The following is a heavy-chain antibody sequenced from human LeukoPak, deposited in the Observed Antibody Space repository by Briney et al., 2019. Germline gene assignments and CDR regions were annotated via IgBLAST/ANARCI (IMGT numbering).Heavy chain of an antibody. J-gene: IGHJ6*02. CDR3: AKTGPVPAAIPESYYGMDV. CDR1: GFTFGSYY. V-gene: IGHV3-23*01. Sequence: RGSLRLSCAATGFTFGSYYIRWVRQAPEKGLEWVSAISGSGGSTYYADSVKGRFTLSRDNSKNTLYLQMNSLRAEDTAVYYCAKTGPVPAAIPESYYGMDVWGQGTTVTVSS. CDR2: ISGSGGST. D-gene: IGHD2-2*02.